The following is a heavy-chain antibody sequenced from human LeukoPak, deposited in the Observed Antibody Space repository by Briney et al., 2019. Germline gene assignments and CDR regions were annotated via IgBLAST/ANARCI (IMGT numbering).Heavy chain of an antibody. J-gene: IGHJ4*02. CDR1: GLTFSTYW. CDR2: INPDGSIR. Sequence: GGSLRLSCAASGLTFSTYWMHWVRQAPGKGLAWVARINPDGSIRTYANSVQGRVTISRDTAKGTLFLQMNSLRAEDTAVYYCAREARVGGALQYWGQGTPVTVSS. CDR3: AREARVGGALQY. V-gene: IGHV3-74*03. D-gene: IGHD1-26*01.